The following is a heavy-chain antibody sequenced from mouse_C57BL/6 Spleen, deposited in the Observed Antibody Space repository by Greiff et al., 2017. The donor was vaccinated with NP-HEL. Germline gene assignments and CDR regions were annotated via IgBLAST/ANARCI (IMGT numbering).Heavy chain of an antibody. Sequence: QVQLKQSGPELVKPGASVKISCKASGYAFSSSWMNWVKQRPGKGLEWIGRIYPGDGDTNYNGKFKGKATLTADKSSSTAYMQLSSVTSEDSAVDCCNGDGDYSNYDAMDYWGQGTSVTVSS. CDR1: GYAFSSSW. CDR3: NGDGDYSNYDAMDY. CDR2: IYPGDGDT. D-gene: IGHD2-5*01. J-gene: IGHJ4*01. V-gene: IGHV1-82*01.